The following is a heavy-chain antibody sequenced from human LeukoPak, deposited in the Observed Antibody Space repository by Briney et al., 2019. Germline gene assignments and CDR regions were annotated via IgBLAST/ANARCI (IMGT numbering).Heavy chain of an antibody. Sequence: GGSLRLSCAASGFTVSTYYMTWVRQAPGKGLECVSVIYSGGSTYYADSVKGRFTVSRDNSRNTLYLQMNSLRAEDTAMYYCARGLGYCTSTTCLLPFDYWGQGTLVSVSS. CDR3: ARGLGYCTSTTCLLPFDY. V-gene: IGHV3-53*01. CDR1: GFTVSTYY. CDR2: IYSGGST. D-gene: IGHD2-2*01. J-gene: IGHJ4*02.